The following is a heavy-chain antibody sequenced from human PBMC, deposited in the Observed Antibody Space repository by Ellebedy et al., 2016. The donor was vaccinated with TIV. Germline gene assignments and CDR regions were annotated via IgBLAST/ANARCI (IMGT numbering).Heavy chain of an antibody. Sequence: SETLSLXXTVSGGSISSYHWSWIRQPPGKGLKWIGHIYYSGSTKYNPSIKSRVTISVDTSKNQFSLKLSSVTAADTAVYYCARAGFWSGHAEGDDYNMDVWGKGTTVTVSS. D-gene: IGHD3-3*01. CDR2: IYYSGST. CDR1: GGSISSYH. J-gene: IGHJ6*03. CDR3: ARAGFWSGHAEGDDYNMDV. V-gene: IGHV4-59*13.